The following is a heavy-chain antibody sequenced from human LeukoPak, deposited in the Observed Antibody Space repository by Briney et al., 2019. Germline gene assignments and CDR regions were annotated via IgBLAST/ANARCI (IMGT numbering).Heavy chain of an antibody. CDR1: GFSFSGFG. J-gene: IGHJ6*02. D-gene: IGHD2-15*01. Sequence: TGTSLRLSCVASGFSFSGFGMHWVRQSPGKGLEWVAFIWYDGRDKYYTDSVKGRFTASRGNSKNTLHLQMNSLRAEDTAVYYCARDLKTRNYCSGGSCNYQYFGVDVWGQGTTVTVSS. CDR2: IWYDGRDK. CDR3: ARDLKTRNYCSGGSCNYQYFGVDV. V-gene: IGHV3-33*01.